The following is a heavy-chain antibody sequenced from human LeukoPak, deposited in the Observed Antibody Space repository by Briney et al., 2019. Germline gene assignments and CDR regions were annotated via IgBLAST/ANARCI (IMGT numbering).Heavy chain of an antibody. J-gene: IGHJ6*04. CDR1: GGTFSSYA. CDR3: ASTIVVVPAAIPYYYGMDV. D-gene: IGHD2-2*01. CDR2: IIPIFGTA. Sequence: SVKVSCKASGGTFSSYAISWVRQAPGQGLEWMGGIIPIFGTANYAQKFQGRVTITVDKSTSTAYMELSSLRSEDTAVYYCASTIVVVPAAIPYYYGMDVWGKGTTVTVSS. V-gene: IGHV1-69*06.